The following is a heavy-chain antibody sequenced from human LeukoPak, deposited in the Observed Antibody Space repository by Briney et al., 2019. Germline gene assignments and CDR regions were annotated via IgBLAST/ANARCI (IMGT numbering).Heavy chain of an antibody. J-gene: IGHJ4*02. D-gene: IGHD3-22*01. CDR2: ISYDGSNK. CDR1: GFTFSSYA. Sequence: AGGSPRLSCAASGFTFSSYAMHWVRQAPGKGLEWVAVISYDGSNKYYADSVKGRFTVSRDNSKNTLYLQMNSLRAEDTAVYYCAKDGRSYSDTTAYYCSDYWGQGTLVTVSS. V-gene: IGHV3-30*04. CDR3: AKDGRSYSDTTAYYCSDY.